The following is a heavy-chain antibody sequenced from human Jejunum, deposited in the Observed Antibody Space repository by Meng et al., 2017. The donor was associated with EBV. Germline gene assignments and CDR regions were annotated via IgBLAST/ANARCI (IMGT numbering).Heavy chain of an antibody. J-gene: IGHJ4*02. CDR3: ARYGSGYFPALRY. Sequence: VQLPESGPGLVKPSGTLSLTCAVSGDSISSSNWWSWVRQPPGKGLEWIGEIYHSGSTNYNPSLKSRVTISVDKSKNQFSLKLSSVTAADTAVYYCARYGSGYFPALRYWGQGTLVTVSS. CDR2: IYHSGST. V-gene: IGHV4-4*02. CDR1: GDSISSSNW. D-gene: IGHD3-3*01.